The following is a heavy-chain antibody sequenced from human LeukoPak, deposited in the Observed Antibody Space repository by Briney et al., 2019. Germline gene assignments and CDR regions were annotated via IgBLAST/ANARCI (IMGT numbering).Heavy chain of an antibody. V-gene: IGHV1-24*01. CDR3: ATLGYCSGGSWSKWHFDY. CDR2: FDPEDGET. J-gene: IGHJ4*02. CDR1: GYTLTELS. Sequence: ASVKVSCKVSGYTLTELSMHWVRQAPGKGLEWMGGFDPEDGETIYAQKFQGRVTMTEDTSTDTAYMELSSLRSEDTAVYYCATLGYCSGGSWSKWHFDYWGQGTLVTVSS. D-gene: IGHD2-15*01.